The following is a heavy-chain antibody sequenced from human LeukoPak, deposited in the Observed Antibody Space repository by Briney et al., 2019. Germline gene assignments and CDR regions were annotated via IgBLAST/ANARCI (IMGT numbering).Heavy chain of an antibody. V-gene: IGHV1-8*01. D-gene: IGHD6-19*01. CDR2: VSPDSGDT. J-gene: IGHJ4*02. CDR1: GYTFTNND. CDR3: TRGRAAGD. Sequence: GASVKVSCKASGYTFTNNDINWVRQPTGQGIEWMGWVSPDSGDTGYAPNFRGRVTMTTDTSINTDYMELTSLTSEDTAIYYCTRGRAAGDWGQGTLVTVSS.